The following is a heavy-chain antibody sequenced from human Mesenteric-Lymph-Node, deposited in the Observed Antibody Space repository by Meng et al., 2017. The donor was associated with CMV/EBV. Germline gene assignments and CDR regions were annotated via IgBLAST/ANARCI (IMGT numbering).Heavy chain of an antibody. CDR1: FTFSDYS. D-gene: IGHD3-3*01. V-gene: IGHV3-11*01. J-gene: IGHJ5*02. CDR3: AREYYDYWSGSSGWFDP. CDR2: ISRSGDSI. Sequence: FTFSDYSMSWIRQAPGKGLEWVSYISRSGDSIHYADSVKGRFNISRDNSKKSLFLQMNSLRAEDTAVYYCAREYYDYWSGSSGWFDPWGQGTLVTVSS.